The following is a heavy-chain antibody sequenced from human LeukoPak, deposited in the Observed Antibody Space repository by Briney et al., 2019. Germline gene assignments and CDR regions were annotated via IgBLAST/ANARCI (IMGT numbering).Heavy chain of an antibody. J-gene: IGHJ6*03. CDR3: ARDLSGSYWGGYYYYMDV. CDR2: TYYRSKWYN. D-gene: IGHD1-26*01. V-gene: IGHV6-1*01. CDR1: GDSVSSNSAA. Sequence: SQTLSLTCAISGDSVSSNSAAWNWIRQSPPRGLEWLGRTYYRSKWYNDYAVSVKSRITINPDTSKNQFSLQLNSVTPEDTAVYYCARDLSGSYWGGYYYYMDVWGKGTTVTVSS.